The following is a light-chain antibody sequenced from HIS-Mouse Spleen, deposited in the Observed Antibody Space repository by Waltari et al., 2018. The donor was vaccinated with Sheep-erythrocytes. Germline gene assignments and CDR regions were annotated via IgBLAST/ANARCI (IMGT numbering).Light chain of an antibody. V-gene: IGLV2-11*01. Sequence: QSALTQPRSVSGSPGQSVTISCTGTSSDVGGYNYVSWYQHHPGKAPKLMIYDVSKRALGVPDRFSGYKSGNMASLTISGLQAEDEADYYCCSYAGSYNHVFATGTKVTVL. CDR3: CSYAGSYNHV. CDR1: SSDVGGYNY. J-gene: IGLJ1*01. CDR2: DVS.